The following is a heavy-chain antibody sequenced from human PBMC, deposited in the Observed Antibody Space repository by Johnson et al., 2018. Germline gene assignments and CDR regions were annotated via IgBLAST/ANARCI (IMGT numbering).Heavy chain of an antibody. V-gene: IGHV3-15*01. J-gene: IGHJ5*02. CDR1: GFTFTNAW. CDR2: IKSRNDGGTT. Sequence: VQLVESGGGLVKPGGSLRLSCAASGFTFTNAWMSWVRQAPGKGPEWVGRIKSRNDGGTTEYASCVEGRFTISRDDSKDTLYLQMNSLKTEDTAVYYCTPPSGHWFDPWGQGTLVTVSS. CDR3: TPPSGHWFDP.